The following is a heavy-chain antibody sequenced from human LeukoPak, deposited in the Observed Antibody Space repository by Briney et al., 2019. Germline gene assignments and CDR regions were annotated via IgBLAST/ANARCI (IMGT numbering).Heavy chain of an antibody. CDR1: GGSISSSSYY. V-gene: IGHV4-39*07. CDR2: IYYSGST. J-gene: IGHJ4*02. CDR3: AKGYCRGNSCYDDRGAFDY. D-gene: IGHD2-2*01. Sequence: SETLSLTCTVSGGSISSSSYYWGWIRQPPGKGLEWIGSIYYSGSTYYNPSLKSRVTISVDTSKNQFSLKLSSVTAADTAVYYCAKGYCRGNSCYDDRGAFDYWGQGTLVTVSS.